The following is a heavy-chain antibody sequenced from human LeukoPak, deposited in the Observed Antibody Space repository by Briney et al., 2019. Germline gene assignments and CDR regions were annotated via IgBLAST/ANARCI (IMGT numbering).Heavy chain of an antibody. CDR2: VFYTGKT. CDR3: ARVFDS. J-gene: IGHJ4*02. CDR1: GGSVSTSDYY. V-gene: IGHV4-39*07. Sequence: ASETLSLTCTVSGGSVSTSDYYWGWIRQSPVMGLEWIGDVFYTGKTNYNPSLRGRATISIDTSKNQFSLKLTYVTAADSAVYYCARVFDSWGQGTLVTVSS.